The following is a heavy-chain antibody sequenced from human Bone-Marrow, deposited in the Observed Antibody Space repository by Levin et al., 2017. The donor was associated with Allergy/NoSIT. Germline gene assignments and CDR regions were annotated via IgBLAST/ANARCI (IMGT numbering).Heavy chain of an antibody. Sequence: RAGGSLRLSCAASGFTVTTNYMSWVRQTPGKGLECVSSIYSGGTTNYADSVKGRFTLSREQSKNTLYLQMNSLRAEDTAVYYCARGHYYYDSTGYYHEHDAFDLWGQGTMVTVSS. CDR3: ARGHYYYDSTGYYHEHDAFDL. CDR1: GFTVTTNY. J-gene: IGHJ3*01. D-gene: IGHD3-22*01. CDR2: IYSGGTT. V-gene: IGHV3-66*01.